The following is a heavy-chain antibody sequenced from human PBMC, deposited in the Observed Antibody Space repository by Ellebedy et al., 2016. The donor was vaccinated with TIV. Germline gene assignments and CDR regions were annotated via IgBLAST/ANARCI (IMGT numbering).Heavy chain of an antibody. Sequence: SETLSLTCTVSGGSINSYYWSWIRQPPGKGLEWIGHIYYSGSTYYNPYLKSRVTISVDTSKNHFSLKLNSVTAADTAKYYCARVSQLRFLEWYLDYWGQGTLVTVSS. D-gene: IGHD3-3*01. CDR3: ARVSQLRFLEWYLDY. V-gene: IGHV4-59*01. CDR2: IYYSGST. CDR1: GGSINSYY. J-gene: IGHJ4*02.